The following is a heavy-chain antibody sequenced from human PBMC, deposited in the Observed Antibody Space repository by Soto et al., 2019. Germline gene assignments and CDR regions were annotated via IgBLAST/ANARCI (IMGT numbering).Heavy chain of an antibody. CDR1: GGTFSSYP. Sequence: QVQLVQSGAEVKKPGSSVKVSCKASGGTFSSYPISWVRQAPGQGLEWMGRIIPILGIANYAQKFQGRVTITADKSTSTAYMELSSLRSEDMAVYYCAKDQSVVVLWGQGTMVTVSS. CDR3: AKDQSVVVL. J-gene: IGHJ3*01. D-gene: IGHD2-2*01. CDR2: IIPILGIA. V-gene: IGHV1-69*02.